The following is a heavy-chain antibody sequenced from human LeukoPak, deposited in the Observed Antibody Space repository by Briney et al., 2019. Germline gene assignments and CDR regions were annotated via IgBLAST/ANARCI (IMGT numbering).Heavy chain of an antibody. D-gene: IGHD6-13*01. Sequence: PSETLSLTCTVSGGSISSSSYNRAWIRQPPGKGLEWIGNIDNIGSTYYNPSLQSRVTISVDKSKDQLSLKLNSVTAADTAMYYCARPPGIAAAWFDPWGQGTLVTVSS. CDR3: ARPPGIAAAWFDP. V-gene: IGHV4-39*01. CDR1: GGSISSSSYN. CDR2: IDNIGST. J-gene: IGHJ5*02.